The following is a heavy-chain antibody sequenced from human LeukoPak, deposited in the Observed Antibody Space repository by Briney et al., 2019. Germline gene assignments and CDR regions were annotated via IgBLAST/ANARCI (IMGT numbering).Heavy chain of an antibody. CDR1: GGSFSGYY. CDR3: AREWAGYYYDSSGYYYGLRSAGRAFDY. CDR2: INHSGST. J-gene: IGHJ4*02. D-gene: IGHD3-22*01. Sequence: PSETLSLTCAVWGGSFSGYYWSWIRQPPGKGLEWIGEINHSGSTNYNPSLKSRVTISVDTSKNQFSLKLSSVTAADTAVYYCAREWAGYYYDSSGYYYGLRSAGRAFDYWGQGTLVTVSS. V-gene: IGHV4-34*01.